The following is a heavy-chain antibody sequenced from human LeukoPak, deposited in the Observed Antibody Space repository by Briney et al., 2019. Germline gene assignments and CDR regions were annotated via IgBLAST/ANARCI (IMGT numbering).Heavy chain of an antibody. D-gene: IGHD5-24*01. CDR1: GGSFSGYY. J-gene: IGHJ3*02. CDR3: ARVGGMTTINNDAFDI. V-gene: IGHV4-34*01. Sequence: SETLSLTCAVYGGSFSGYYWSWIRQPPGKGLEWIGEINHSGSTNYNPSLKSRVTISVDTSKNQFSLKLTSVTAADTAIYYCARVGGMTTINNDAFDIWGQGTMVTVSS. CDR2: INHSGST.